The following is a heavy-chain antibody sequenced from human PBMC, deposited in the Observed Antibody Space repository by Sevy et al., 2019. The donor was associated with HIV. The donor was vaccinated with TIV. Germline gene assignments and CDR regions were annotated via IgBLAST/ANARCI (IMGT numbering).Heavy chain of an antibody. V-gene: IGHV3-30*18. CDR3: AKDSSSWYFFDY. D-gene: IGHD6-13*01. Sequence: GGSLRLSCADSGFTFSSYGMHWVRQAPGKGLEWVAVISYDGSNKYYADSVKGRFTISRDNSKNTLYLQMNSLRAEDTAVYYCAKDSSSWYFFDYWGQGTLVTVSS. J-gene: IGHJ4*02. CDR2: ISYDGSNK. CDR1: GFTFSSYG.